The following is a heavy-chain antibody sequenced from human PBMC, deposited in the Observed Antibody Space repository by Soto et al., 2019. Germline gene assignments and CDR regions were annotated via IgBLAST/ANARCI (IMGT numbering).Heavy chain of an antibody. J-gene: IGHJ4*02. CDR3: ARDARGILPDY. V-gene: IGHV4-31*03. CDR1: GGSISSGGYY. CDR2: IYYSGST. Sequence: SETLSLTCTVSGGSISSGGYYWSWIRQHPGKGLEWIGYIYYSGSTYYNPSLKSRVTISVDTSKNQFSLKLSSVTAADTAVYYCARDARGILPDYWGQGTLVTVSS. D-gene: IGHD1-20*01.